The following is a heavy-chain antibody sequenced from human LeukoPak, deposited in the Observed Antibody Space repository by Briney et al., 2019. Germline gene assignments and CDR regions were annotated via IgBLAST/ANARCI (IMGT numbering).Heavy chain of an antibody. V-gene: IGHV1-69*04. CDR3: ARAPDYGDYVGAFDI. D-gene: IGHD4-17*01. CDR2: IIPILGIA. J-gene: IGHJ3*02. CDR1: GGTFSSYA. Sequence: SVKVSCKASGGTFSSYAISWVRQAPGQGLEWMGRIIPILGIANYAQKFQGRVTITADKSTSTAYMELSSLRSEDTAVYYCARAPDYGDYVGAFDIWGQGTMVTVSS.